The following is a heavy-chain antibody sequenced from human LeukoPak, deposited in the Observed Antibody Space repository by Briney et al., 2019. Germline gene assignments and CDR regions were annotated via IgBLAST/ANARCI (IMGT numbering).Heavy chain of an antibody. J-gene: IGHJ3*02. CDR1: GGSFGGYY. CDR2: INHSGST. CDR3: AKAASTSCLLCAFDI. Sequence: SETLSLTCAVYGGSFGGYYWSWIRQPPGKGLEWIGEINHSGSTNYNPSLKSRVTISVDTSKNQFSLKLSSVTAADTAVYYCAKAASTSCLLCAFDIWGQGTMVTVSS. V-gene: IGHV4-34*01. D-gene: IGHD2-2*01.